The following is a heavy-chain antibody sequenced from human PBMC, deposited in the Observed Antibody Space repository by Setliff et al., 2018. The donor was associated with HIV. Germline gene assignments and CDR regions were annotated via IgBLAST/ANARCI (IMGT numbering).Heavy chain of an antibody. CDR2: FDPEDVET. V-gene: IGHV1-24*01. Sequence: RASVKVSCKVSGYTLTELSMHWVRQAPGKGLEWMGGFDPEDVETVYAQKFQGRVTITTDESTSTAYMELSSLRSEDTAVYYCARCGKTGGNSVYYYYYMDVWGKGTTVTVSS. CDR1: GYTLTELS. J-gene: IGHJ6*03. D-gene: IGHD2-21*02. CDR3: ARCGKTGGNSVYYYYYMDV.